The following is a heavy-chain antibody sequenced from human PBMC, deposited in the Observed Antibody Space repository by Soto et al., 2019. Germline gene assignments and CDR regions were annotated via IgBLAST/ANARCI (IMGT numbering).Heavy chain of an antibody. J-gene: IGHJ5*02. CDR1: GGSISSGDYY. D-gene: IGHD2-2*01. CDR3: ARVPLVPVVPAAKSRAPRHNWFDP. V-gene: IGHV4-30-4*01. Sequence: SETLSLTCTVSGGSISSGDYYWSWIRQPPGKGLEWIGYIYYSGSTYYNPSLKSRVTISVDTSKNQFSLKLSSVTAADTAVYYCARVPLVPVVPAAKSRAPRHNWFDPWGQGTLVTVSS. CDR2: IYYSGST.